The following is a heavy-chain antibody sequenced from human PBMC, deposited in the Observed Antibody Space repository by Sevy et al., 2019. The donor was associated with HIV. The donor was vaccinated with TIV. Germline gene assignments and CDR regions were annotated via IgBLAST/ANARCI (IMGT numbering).Heavy chain of an antibody. CDR3: ARGDGTGRCFDS. J-gene: IGHJ4*02. V-gene: IGHV1-46*02. CDR1: GYNFNNYY. D-gene: IGHD1-26*01. CDR2: INPTSSST. Sequence: ASVKVSCKASGYNFNNYYIHWVRQAPGQGLQWMGVINPTSSSTYYPPKFQGRVTMTRDTSTCTVSVDLASLRSDDTAVYYCARGDGTGRCFDSWGQGTLVTVSS.